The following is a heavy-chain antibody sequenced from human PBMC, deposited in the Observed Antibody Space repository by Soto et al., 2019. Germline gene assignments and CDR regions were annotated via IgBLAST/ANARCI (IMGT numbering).Heavy chain of an antibody. CDR2: ISGSGGST. V-gene: IGHV3-23*01. CDR1: GLTLSSNP. D-gene: IGHD1-1*01. Sequence: LRLSCAASGLTLSSNPMSRVRQAPGKGLEWVSAISGSGGSTYYADSVKGRFTISRDNSKNTLYLQMNSLRAEATAVYCCAKGANERRCGPWGQGTLFTVSS. CDR3: AKGANERRCGP. J-gene: IGHJ5*02.